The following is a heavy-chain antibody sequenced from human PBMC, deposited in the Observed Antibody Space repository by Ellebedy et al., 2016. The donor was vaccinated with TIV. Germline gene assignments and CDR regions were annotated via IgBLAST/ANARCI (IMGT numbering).Heavy chain of an antibody. CDR1: GFTFSNSG. J-gene: IGHJ4*02. CDR3: AKDQNGPRDDYNYGVAY. Sequence: GESLKISCAASGFTFSNSGMHWVRQAPGKGLEWVAIIWYDGSNKYYADSVKGRFTISRDNSKNTLYLQMNSLGAEDTAVYYCAKDQNGPRDDYNYGVAYWGQGTLVTVSS. V-gene: IGHV3-33*06. CDR2: IWYDGSNK. D-gene: IGHD5-24*01.